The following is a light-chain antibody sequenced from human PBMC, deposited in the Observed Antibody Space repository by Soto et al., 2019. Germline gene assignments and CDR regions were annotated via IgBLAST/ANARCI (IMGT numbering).Light chain of an antibody. CDR1: QIVSSSY. CDR2: GSA. V-gene: IGKV3-20*01. Sequence: EIVLTQSPGTLSLSPGERASLSCGASQIVSSSYLAWYQQKPGQAPRLLIYGSATRATGIPDRFSSSGSGTDFTLTISRLEPEDFAVYYWQQYSDSPTTFGPGTRLEIK. J-gene: IGKJ5*01. CDR3: QQYSDSPTT.